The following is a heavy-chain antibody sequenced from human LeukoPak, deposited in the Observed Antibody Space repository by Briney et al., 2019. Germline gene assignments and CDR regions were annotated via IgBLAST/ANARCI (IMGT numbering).Heavy chain of an antibody. V-gene: IGHV4-34*01. CDR3: ARLPPNDYGDYGPADDAFDI. J-gene: IGHJ3*02. Sequence: SETLSLTCAIYGGSFSTYYWSWIRQPPGKGLEWIGDINHTGSTTYNPSLKSRVAMSVDTSKNQFSLKLSSVTAADTAVYYCARLPPNDYGDYGPADDAFDIWGQGTMVTVSS. D-gene: IGHD4-17*01. CDR1: GGSFSTYY. CDR2: INHTGST.